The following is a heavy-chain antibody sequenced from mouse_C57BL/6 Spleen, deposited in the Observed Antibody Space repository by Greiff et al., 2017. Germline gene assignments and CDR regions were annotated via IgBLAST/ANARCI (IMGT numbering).Heavy chain of an antibody. J-gene: IGHJ2*01. V-gene: IGHV1-80*01. D-gene: IGHD1-2*01. CDR3: ARADGGYYFDY. CDR2: IYPGDGDT. Sequence: QVQLQQSGAELVKPGASVKISCKASGYAFSSYWMNWVKQRPGQGLEWIGQIYPGDGDTNYNGKFKGKATMTADESSSTAYMQLSSLTSEDSAVYFYARADGGYYFDYWGQGTTLTVSS. CDR1: GYAFSSYW.